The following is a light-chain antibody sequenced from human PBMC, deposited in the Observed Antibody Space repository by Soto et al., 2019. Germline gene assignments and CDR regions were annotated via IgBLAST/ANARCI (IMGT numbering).Light chain of an antibody. V-gene: IGLV2-23*01. CDR2: EGT. Sequence: QSVLTQPASVSGSPEQSITISCTGPDSDVGSFDLVSWYQQHPGKAPKLITFEGTKRPSGISTRFSGSKSDNRASLTISGLQAEDEADYYCSSYAGSMTWVFGGGTKLTVL. J-gene: IGLJ3*02. CDR1: DSDVGSFDL. CDR3: SSYAGSMTWV.